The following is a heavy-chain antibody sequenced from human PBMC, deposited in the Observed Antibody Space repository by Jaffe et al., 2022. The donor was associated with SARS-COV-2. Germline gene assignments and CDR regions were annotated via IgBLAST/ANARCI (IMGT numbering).Heavy chain of an antibody. D-gene: IGHD2-15*01. CDR1: GGSVSSGNYY. J-gene: IGHJ4*02. CDR2: SGST. CDR3: ARVEGYSYGVGVLDY. Sequence: QVQLQESGPGLVKPSETLSLTCTVSGGSVSSGNYYWSWIRQPPGKGLEWIGYSGSTNYNPSLKSRVTISVDTSKNQFSLKLSSVTAADTAVYYCARVEGYSYGVGVLDYWGQGTLVTVSS. V-gene: IGHV4-61*01.